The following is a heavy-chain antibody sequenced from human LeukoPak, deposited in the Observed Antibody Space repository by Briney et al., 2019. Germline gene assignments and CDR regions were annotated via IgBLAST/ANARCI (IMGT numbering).Heavy chain of an antibody. D-gene: IGHD2-15*01. J-gene: IGHJ6*03. CDR1: GYTFTGYY. Sequence: ASVKVSCQASGYTFTGYYMHWVRQAPGQGLEWMGWINPNSGSTNYAQKFQGRVTMTRDTSISTAYMELSRLRSDDTAVYYCARGYYRSRSYMDVWGKGTTVTVSS. CDR2: INPNSGST. CDR3: ARGYYRSRSYMDV. V-gene: IGHV1-2*02.